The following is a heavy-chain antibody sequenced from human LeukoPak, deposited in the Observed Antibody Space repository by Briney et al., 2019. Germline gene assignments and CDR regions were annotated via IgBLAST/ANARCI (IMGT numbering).Heavy chain of an antibody. Sequence: PGGSLRLSCAASGFTVSSNYTSWVRQAPGKGLEWVSVIYSGGSTYYADSVKGRFTISRDNSKNTLYLQMNSLRAEDTAVYYCARGNWNYPFDYWGQGTLVTVSS. CDR1: GFTVSSNY. V-gene: IGHV3-53*01. CDR3: ARGNWNYPFDY. D-gene: IGHD1-7*01. J-gene: IGHJ4*02. CDR2: IYSGGST.